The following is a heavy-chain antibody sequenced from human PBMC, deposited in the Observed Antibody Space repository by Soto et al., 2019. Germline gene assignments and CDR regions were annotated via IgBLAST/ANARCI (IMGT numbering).Heavy chain of an antibody. CDR3: AKGGGYCSSTSCFHASYFDY. D-gene: IGHD2-2*01. CDR2: ISQDGTDT. J-gene: IGHJ4*02. Sequence: WVRQAPGKGLEWVASISQDGTDTDYVDSVKGRFAISRDNPKNSLYLQMNSLRADDTAVYYCAKGGGYCSSTSCFHASYFDYWGQGTLVTVSS. V-gene: IGHV3-7*01.